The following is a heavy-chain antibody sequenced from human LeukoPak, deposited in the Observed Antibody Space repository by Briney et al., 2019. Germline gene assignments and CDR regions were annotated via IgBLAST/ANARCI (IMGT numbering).Heavy chain of an antibody. J-gene: IGHJ5*02. V-gene: IGHV3-21*01. Sequence: PGXSLRLSCAASGFTFSSYSMNWVRQAPGKGLECVSSISISSIYIYYPDSVKGRFTISRDNAKNSLYLQMNSLRAEDTAVYYCTAENWFDPWGQGTLVTVSS. CDR3: TAENWFDP. CDR2: ISISSIYI. CDR1: GFTFSSYS.